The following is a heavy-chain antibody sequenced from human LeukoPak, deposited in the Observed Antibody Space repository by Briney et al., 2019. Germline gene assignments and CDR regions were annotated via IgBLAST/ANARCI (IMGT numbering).Heavy chain of an antibody. Sequence: GGSLRLSCAASGFTFSSYAMSWVRQAPGKGLEWVSAISGSGGSTYYADSVKGRFTISRDNSKNSLYLQMNSLRAEDTALYYCAKDKGYYDSSGYRHTYMDVWGKGITVTVSS. D-gene: IGHD3-22*01. CDR1: GFTFSSYA. J-gene: IGHJ6*03. CDR3: AKDKGYYDSSGYRHTYMDV. CDR2: ISGSGGST. V-gene: IGHV3-23*01.